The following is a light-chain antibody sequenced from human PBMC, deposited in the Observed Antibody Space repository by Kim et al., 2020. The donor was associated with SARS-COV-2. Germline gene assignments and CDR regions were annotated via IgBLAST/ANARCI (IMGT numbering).Light chain of an antibody. CDR1: QGIGND. J-gene: IGKJ4*01. CDR2: SAS. V-gene: IGKV1-17*02. Sequence: ASGGDRVTITCRASQGIGNDLTWYQQKPGQDPKRLMYSASNLQSGVPSRFSGSGSGTEFTLTISNLQPEDFATYYCLQYTSHVLNFGGGTKVDIK. CDR3: LQYTSHVLN.